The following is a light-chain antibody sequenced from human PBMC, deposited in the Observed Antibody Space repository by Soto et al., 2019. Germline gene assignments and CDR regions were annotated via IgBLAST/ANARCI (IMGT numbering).Light chain of an antibody. CDR2: GAS. Sequence: EKVMTQSPATLSVSPGERVTLSCRASQSVSSNLAWYQQKAGQAPRLLIYGASTRATDVPARFSGSGSGTEFTLTISSLQSEDFAVHFCQQYDNWPYTFGQGTKVDIK. CDR3: QQYDNWPYT. CDR1: QSVSSN. J-gene: IGKJ2*01. V-gene: IGKV3-15*01.